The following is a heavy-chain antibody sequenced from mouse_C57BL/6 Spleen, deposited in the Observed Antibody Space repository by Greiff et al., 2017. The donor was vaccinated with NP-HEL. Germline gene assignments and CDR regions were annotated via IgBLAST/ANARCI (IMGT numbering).Heavy chain of an antibody. CDR3: ARHGVGEDFDY. J-gene: IGHJ2*01. V-gene: IGHV5-6*01. D-gene: IGHD1-1*02. CDR1: GFTFSSYG. CDR2: ISSGGSYT. Sequence: EVKLVESGGDLVKPGGSLKLSCAASGFTFSSYGMSWVRQTPDKRLEWVATISSGGSYTYYPESVKGRFTISRDNAKNTRYLQMSSLKSEDTAMYYCARHGVGEDFDYWGQGTTLTVSS.